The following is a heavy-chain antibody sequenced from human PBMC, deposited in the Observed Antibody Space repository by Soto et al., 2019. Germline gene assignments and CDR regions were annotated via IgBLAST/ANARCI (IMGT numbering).Heavy chain of an antibody. Sequence: EVQLVASGGALVQPGGSLRLSCAVSGFTFNNYWMSWVRQAPGKGLEWVANIKQDGNEKYYVDSVKGRFTISRDNAKNSLNLQMNSLRAEDTAVYYCARIRSLGGVYWGQGTLVTVSS. J-gene: IGHJ4*02. CDR3: ARIRSLGGVY. CDR1: GFTFNNYW. D-gene: IGHD3-16*01. CDR2: IKQDGNEK. V-gene: IGHV3-7*05.